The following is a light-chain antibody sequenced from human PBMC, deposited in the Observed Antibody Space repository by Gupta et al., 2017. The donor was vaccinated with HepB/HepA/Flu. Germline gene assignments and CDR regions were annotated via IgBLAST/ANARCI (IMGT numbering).Light chain of an antibody. CDR3: QQRSNWPPFT. CDR1: QSVSSY. V-gene: IGKV3-11*01. CDR2: DAS. Sequence: EIVLTQSPATLSLSPGERATLSCRASQSVSSYLAWYQQKPGQAPRLLIYDASNRATGIPARFSGSGSGTDFTLTISSREPEDFAVYYCQQRSNWPPFTFGRGTKVEIK. J-gene: IGKJ4*01.